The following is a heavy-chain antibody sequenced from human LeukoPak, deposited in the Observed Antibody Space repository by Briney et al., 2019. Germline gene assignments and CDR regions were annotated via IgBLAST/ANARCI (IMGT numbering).Heavy chain of an antibody. Sequence: SETLSPTCSVSGVSITSNYWTWIRQPAGRGLEWIGRVSTRGNTNYNPSLKSRVTMSVDTPKNLFSLKLTSVTAADTAMYYCARSPGLADIDFWGQGTLVIVSS. CDR3: ARSPGLADIDF. V-gene: IGHV4-4*07. CDR2: VSTRGNT. D-gene: IGHD2-21*01. CDR1: GVSITSNY. J-gene: IGHJ4*02.